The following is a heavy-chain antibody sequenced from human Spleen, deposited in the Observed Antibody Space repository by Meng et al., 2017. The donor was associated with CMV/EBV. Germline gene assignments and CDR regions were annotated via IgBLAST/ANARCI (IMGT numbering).Heavy chain of an antibody. J-gene: IGHJ5*02. Sequence: SETLSLTCVLSGDSVSSNSAGWNWIRQSPSRGLEWLGRTYYRSKWYNDYAMSVRGRITITPDTSKNQFSLQLNSVTPEDTAVYYCARGNRNWFDPWGQGTLVTVSS. V-gene: IGHV6-1*01. D-gene: IGHD1/OR15-1a*01. CDR3: ARGNRNWFDP. CDR1: GDSVSSNSAG. CDR2: TYYRSKWYN.